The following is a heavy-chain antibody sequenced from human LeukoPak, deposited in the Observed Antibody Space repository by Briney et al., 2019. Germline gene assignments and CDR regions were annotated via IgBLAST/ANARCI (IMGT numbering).Heavy chain of an antibody. CDR1: GFTFSRYA. J-gene: IGHJ4*02. D-gene: IGHD3-22*01. CDR3: ARVSYFDDSSGGPIDF. Sequence: GGSLRLSCEASGFTFSRYAMTWVRQAPGKGLEGVSGIIGSGGATYYADSVQGRFTISRDHFKNILFLQMNSLRAEDPGVYYCARVSYFDDSSGGPIDFWGQGTLVTVSS. CDR2: IIGSGGAT. V-gene: IGHV3-23*01.